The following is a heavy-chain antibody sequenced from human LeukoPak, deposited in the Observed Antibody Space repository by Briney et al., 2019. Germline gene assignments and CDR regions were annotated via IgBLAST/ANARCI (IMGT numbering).Heavy chain of an antibody. CDR1: GYSFNTYW. CDR3: ARHSAHDYYDSSGYSDY. J-gene: IGHJ4*02. CDR2: IYPGDSDT. D-gene: IGHD3-22*01. V-gene: IGHV5-51*01. Sequence: GESLKISCKGSGYSFNTYWIAWVRQMPGKGLEWMGIIYPGDSDTRYSPSFQGQVTISADKSISTAFLQWSSLKASDTAMYYCARHSAHDYYDSSGYSDYWGQGTLVTVSS.